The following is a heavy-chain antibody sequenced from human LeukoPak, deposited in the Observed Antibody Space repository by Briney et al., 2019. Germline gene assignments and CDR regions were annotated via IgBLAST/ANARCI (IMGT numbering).Heavy chain of an antibody. D-gene: IGHD2-15*01. CDR2: ISGSGGST. CDR1: GFTFSSYA. J-gene: IGHJ4*02. CDR3: AKAPPRRYCSGGSCYLLYFDY. V-gene: IGHV3-23*01. Sequence: GSLRLSCAASGFTFSSYAMSWARQAPGKGLEWVSAISGSGGSTYYADSVKGRFTISRDNSKDTLYLQMNSLRAEATAVYYCAKAPPRRYCSGGSCYLLYFDYWGQGTLVTVSS.